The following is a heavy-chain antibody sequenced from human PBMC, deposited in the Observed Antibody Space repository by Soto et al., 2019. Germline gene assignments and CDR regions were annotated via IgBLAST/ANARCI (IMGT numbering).Heavy chain of an antibody. CDR2: ISGSGGST. CDR3: AKNMDYDILTGYYDY. D-gene: IGHD3-9*01. J-gene: IGHJ4*02. Sequence: EVQLLESGGGLVQPGGSLRLSCAASGFTFSSYAMSWVRQAPGQGLEWVSAISGSGGSTYYADSVKGRFTISRDNSKNTLYLQMNSLRAEDTAVYYCAKNMDYDILTGYYDYWGQGTLVTVSS. V-gene: IGHV3-23*01. CDR1: GFTFSSYA.